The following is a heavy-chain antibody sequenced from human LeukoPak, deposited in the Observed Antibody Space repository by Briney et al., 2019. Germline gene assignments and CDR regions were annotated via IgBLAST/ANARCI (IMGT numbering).Heavy chain of an antibody. CDR2: ISSSSSYI. J-gene: IGHJ4*02. D-gene: IGHD6-13*01. CDR3: ARDLPDSSSFDY. Sequence: GGSLRLSCAASGFTFRSYSMTSGREAPGTGLEWVSSISSSSSYIYYADSVKGRFTISRDNAKNSLYLQMNSLRAEDTAVYYCARDLPDSSSFDYWGQGTLVTVSS. CDR1: GFTFRSYS. V-gene: IGHV3-21*01.